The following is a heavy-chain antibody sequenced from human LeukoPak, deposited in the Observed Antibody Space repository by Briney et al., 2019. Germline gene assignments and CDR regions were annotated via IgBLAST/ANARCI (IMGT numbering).Heavy chain of an antibody. J-gene: IGHJ3*02. CDR2: INPNSGGT. D-gene: IGHD5-18*01. V-gene: IGHV1-2*02. CDR3: ASGVERYGYSYGLDAFDI. CDR1: GYTFTGYY. Sequence: ASVKVSCKAPGYTFTGYYMDWVRQAPGQGLEWMGWINPNSGGTNYAQKFQGRVTMTRDTSISTAYMELSRLRSDDTSVYYCASGVERYGYSYGLDAFDIWGQGTMVTVSS.